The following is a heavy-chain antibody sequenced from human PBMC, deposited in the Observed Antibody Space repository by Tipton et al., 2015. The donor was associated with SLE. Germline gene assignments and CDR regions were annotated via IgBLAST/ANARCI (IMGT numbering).Heavy chain of an antibody. V-gene: IGHV3-11*05. J-gene: IGHJ6*03. D-gene: IGHD1-26*01. Sequence: SLRLSCAASGFTFSDYYMNWIRQAPGKGLEWVSYISSSSTYTNYADSVKGRFTISRDNAKNSLYLQMNSLRTEDTAVYYCARGATHMDVWGKGTTVTVSS. CDR3: ARGATHMDV. CDR1: GFTFSDYY. CDR2: ISSSSTYT.